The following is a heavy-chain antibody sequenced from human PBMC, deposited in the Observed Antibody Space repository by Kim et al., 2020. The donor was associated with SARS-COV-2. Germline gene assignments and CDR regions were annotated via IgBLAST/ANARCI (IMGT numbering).Heavy chain of an antibody. J-gene: IGHJ4*02. D-gene: IGHD2-8*01. CDR3: ARNGPTHPGVT. V-gene: IGHV3-21*01. CDR2: ISSSSSYI. CDR1: GFTFSSYS. Sequence: GGSLRLSCAASGFTFSSYSMNWVRQAPGKGLEWVSSISSSSSYIYYADSVKGRFTISRDNAKNSLYLQMNSLRAEDTAVYYCARNGPTHPGVTWGQGTLVTVSS.